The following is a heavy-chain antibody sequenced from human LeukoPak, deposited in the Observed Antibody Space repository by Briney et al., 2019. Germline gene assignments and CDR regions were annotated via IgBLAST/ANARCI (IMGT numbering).Heavy chain of an antibody. CDR3: ARDRGSGWYVDY. CDR1: GYTFTGYY. V-gene: IGHV1-2*06. J-gene: IGHJ4*02. CDR2: INPNSGGT. D-gene: IGHD6-19*01. Sequence: ASVNVSCKASGYTFTGYYMHWVRQAPGQGLEWMGRINPNSGGTNYAQKFQGRVTMTRDTSISTAYMELSRLRSDDTAVYYCARDRGSGWYVDYWGQGTLVTVSS.